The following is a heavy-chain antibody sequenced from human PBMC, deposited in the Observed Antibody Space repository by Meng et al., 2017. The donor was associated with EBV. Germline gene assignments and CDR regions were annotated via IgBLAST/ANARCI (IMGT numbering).Heavy chain of an antibody. CDR3: ARDGRLYDTPSPFDY. Sequence: VLWGWGGGEVKQPGASVKGSCKACGYTFTSYGMSWVRQAPGKGLEWMGCISAYNGNTNDAQKLQGSVTLITDTSTSTAYMELRSLRSDETAVYYCARDGRLYDTPSPFDYWGQGTLVTVSS. CDR1: GYTFTSYG. D-gene: IGHD3-22*01. J-gene: IGHJ4*02. CDR2: ISAYNGNT. V-gene: IGHV1-18*01.